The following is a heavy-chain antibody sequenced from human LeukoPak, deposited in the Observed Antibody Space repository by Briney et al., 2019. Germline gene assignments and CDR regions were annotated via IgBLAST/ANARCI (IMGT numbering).Heavy chain of an antibody. CDR1: GGSLSSYY. D-gene: IGHD6-19*01. CDR2: IYTSGST. V-gene: IGHV4-4*07. Sequence: SETLSLTCTVSGGSLSSYYWSWLRHPAAKGLEWIGRIYTSGSTNYNPSLNSRVTMSVDTSKNQFSLKLSSVTAADTAVYYCARDRPGGWYGGVGYFDYWGQGTLVTVSS. J-gene: IGHJ4*02. CDR3: ARDRPGGWYGGVGYFDY.